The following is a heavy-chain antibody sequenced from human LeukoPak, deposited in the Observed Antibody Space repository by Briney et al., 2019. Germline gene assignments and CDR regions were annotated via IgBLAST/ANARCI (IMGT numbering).Heavy chain of an antibody. CDR3: ATATVKYPYFDY. CDR2: ISGNGGSA. J-gene: IGHJ4*02. CDR1: GFTFSNLA. V-gene: IGHV3-23*01. D-gene: IGHD4-17*01. Sequence: GGSLRLSCAASGFTFSNLAMSWVRQAPGKGLEWVSAISGNGGSAYYADSVKGRFTISRDNSRNTLYLQMNSLRAEDTAVYYCATATVKYPYFDYWGQGTLVTVSS.